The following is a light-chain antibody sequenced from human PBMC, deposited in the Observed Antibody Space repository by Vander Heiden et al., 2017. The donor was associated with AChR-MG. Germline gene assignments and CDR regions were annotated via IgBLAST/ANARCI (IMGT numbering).Light chain of an antibody. CDR2: DVS. Sequence: EIMLTQSPGTVSVSAGERATLSCRASKTIGRDLVWYQKKPGQAPTLLIYDVSDRATGIPARFAGSGSGTDFTLTISSLQPEDPAVYYCQQRSDWPWTFGQGTTV. CDR3: QQRSDWPWT. V-gene: IGKV3-11*01. J-gene: IGKJ1*01. CDR1: KTIGRD.